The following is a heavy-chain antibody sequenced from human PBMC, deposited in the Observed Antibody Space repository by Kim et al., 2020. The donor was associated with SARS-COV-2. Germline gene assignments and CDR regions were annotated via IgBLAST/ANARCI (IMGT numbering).Heavy chain of an antibody. D-gene: IGHD3-22*01. CDR3: ARGGYYDSSGEFQH. V-gene: IGHV3-33*01. J-gene: IGHJ1*01. Sequence: ADSVKGRFTISRDNSKNTLYLQMNSLRAEDTAVYYCARGGYYDSSGEFQHWGQGTLVTVSS.